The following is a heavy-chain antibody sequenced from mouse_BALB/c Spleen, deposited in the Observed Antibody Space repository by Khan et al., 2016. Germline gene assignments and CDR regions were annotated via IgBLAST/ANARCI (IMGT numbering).Heavy chain of an antibody. CDR3: ARSGYGYDY. D-gene: IGHD2-2*01. CDR1: GYAFSIYW. V-gene: IGHV1-80*01. Sequence: QVRLQQSGAELVRPGSSVKISCKASGYAFSIYWMNWVKQRPGQGLEWIGQIYPGDGDTDYTGKFKDKATLTADKSSSTAYMQLSSLTSEDSAVYFCARSGYGYDYWGQGTTLTVSS. CDR2: IYPGDGDT. J-gene: IGHJ2*01.